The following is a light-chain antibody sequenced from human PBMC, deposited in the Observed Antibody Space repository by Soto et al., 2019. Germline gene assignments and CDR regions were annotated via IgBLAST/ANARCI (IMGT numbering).Light chain of an antibody. CDR1: SSNIGSHV. J-gene: IGLJ3*02. Sequence: QSVLTQPPSASGTPGQRVTISCSGSSSNIGSHVVNWYQQLPKTAPKLLIYNNNQRPSGVPDRFSGSKSGTSASLAISRLQSEDEADYYCAAWDASLSGHWLFGGGTKLTVL. CDR2: NNN. V-gene: IGLV1-44*01. CDR3: AAWDASLSGHWL.